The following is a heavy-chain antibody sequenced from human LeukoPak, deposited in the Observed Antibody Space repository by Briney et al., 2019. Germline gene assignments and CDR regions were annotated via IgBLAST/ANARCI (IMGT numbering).Heavy chain of an antibody. CDR2: IYWDDDK. CDR1: GGSISSYYW. Sequence: TLSLTCTVSGGSISSYYWSWIRQPPGKALEWLALIYWDDDKRYSPSLKSRLTITKDTSKNQVVLTMTNMDPVDTATYYCAHRQGYYFDYWGQGTLVTVSS. J-gene: IGHJ4*02. V-gene: IGHV2-5*08. CDR3: AHRQGYYFDY.